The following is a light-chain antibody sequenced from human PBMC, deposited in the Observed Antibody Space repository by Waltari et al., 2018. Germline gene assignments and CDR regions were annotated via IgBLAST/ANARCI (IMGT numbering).Light chain of an antibody. CDR2: KAS. CDR1: QSISNW. Sequence: DIQMTQSPSTLSASIGDRVTITCRAGQSISNWLAWYEQKAGKAPKLLIYKASSLERGVPSRFSGSGAGTEFTLTISCLQPDDFATYYCQQYYSYSYTFGQGTKLEIK. V-gene: IGKV1-5*03. CDR3: QQYYSYSYT. J-gene: IGKJ2*01.